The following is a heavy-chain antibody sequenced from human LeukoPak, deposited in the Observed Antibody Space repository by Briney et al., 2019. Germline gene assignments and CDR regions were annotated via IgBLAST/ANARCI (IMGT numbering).Heavy chain of an antibody. Sequence: ASVKLSCKASGGTFSSYAISWVRQAPGQGLEWMGGIIPIFGTANYAQKFQGRVTITADESTSTAYMELSSLRSEDTAVYYCASSRGGWSCMDVWGKGTTVTVSS. CDR3: ASSRGGWSCMDV. J-gene: IGHJ6*04. V-gene: IGHV1-69*13. CDR2: IIPIFGTA. CDR1: GGTFSSYA. D-gene: IGHD6-19*01.